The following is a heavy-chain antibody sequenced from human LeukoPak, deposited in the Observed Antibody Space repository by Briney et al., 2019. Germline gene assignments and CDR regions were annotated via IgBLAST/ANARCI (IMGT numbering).Heavy chain of an antibody. Sequence: PGGSLRLSCAASGFTFSSYAMHWVRQAPGKGLEYVLAISSNGGSTYYANSVKGRFTISRDNSKNTLYLQMGSLRAEDMAVYYCARDKPLTACSSTSCYSYYFDYWGQGTLVTVSS. CDR2: ISSNGGST. J-gene: IGHJ4*02. CDR3: ARDKPLTACSSTSCYSYYFDY. D-gene: IGHD2-2*01. CDR1: GFTFSSYA. V-gene: IGHV3-64*01.